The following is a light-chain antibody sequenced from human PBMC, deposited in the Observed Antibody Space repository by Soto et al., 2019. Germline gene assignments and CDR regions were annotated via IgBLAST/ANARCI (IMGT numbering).Light chain of an antibody. V-gene: IGKV1-39*01. CDR2: AAA. J-gene: IGKJ5*01. Sequence: EIEINHFYTFLPAPLRDRVAINWRAGQNIFSSLNWYQQKPGKAPKRLIDAAASLQSGVPHRFSVSAAETDFTLTITRLRPQDFVTYYGQESYNSPPITFGQGTRLEIK. CDR3: QESYNSPPIT. CDR1: QNIFSS.